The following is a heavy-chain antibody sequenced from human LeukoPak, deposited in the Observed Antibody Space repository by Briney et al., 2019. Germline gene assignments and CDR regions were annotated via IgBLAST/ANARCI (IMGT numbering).Heavy chain of an antibody. Sequence: GGSLRLSCAASGFTFGDYYMTWIRQAPGKGLEWVSHITSSGTTIDDADSVKGRFTISRDNVKNSLYLQMNSLRGEDTAVYYCVRAGTTRRDAFDFWGQGTMVTVSS. CDR2: ITSSGTTI. J-gene: IGHJ3*01. CDR3: VRAGTTRRDAFDF. V-gene: IGHV3-11*01. CDR1: GFTFGDYY. D-gene: IGHD1-1*01.